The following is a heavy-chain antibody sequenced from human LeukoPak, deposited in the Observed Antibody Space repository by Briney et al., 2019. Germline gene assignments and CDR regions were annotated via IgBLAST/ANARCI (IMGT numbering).Heavy chain of an antibody. D-gene: IGHD2-15*01. Sequence: PSETLSLTCTVSGGSISSYYWSWIRQPPGKGLEWIGYIYYSGSTNYNPSLKSRVTISVDTSKNQFSLKLSSVTAADTAVYYCARYTCSGGSCYYAYWGQGTLVTVSS. V-gene: IGHV4-59*01. J-gene: IGHJ4*02. CDR1: GGSISSYY. CDR3: ARYTCSGGSCYYAY. CDR2: IYYSGST.